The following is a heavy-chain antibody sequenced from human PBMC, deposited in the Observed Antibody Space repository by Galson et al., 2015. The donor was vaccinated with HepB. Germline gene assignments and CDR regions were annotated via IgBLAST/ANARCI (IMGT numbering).Heavy chain of an antibody. CDR1: GFTFSSYS. J-gene: IGHJ4*02. D-gene: IGHD1-26*01. Sequence: SLRLSCAASGFTFSSYSMNWVRQAPGKGLEWVSSITSSRSYIYYADSVKGRFTISRDNAKNSLYLQMNSLKASDTAMYYCAINHGPSGRTPRGLDYWGQGTLVTVSS. CDR3: AINHGPSGRTPRGLDY. CDR2: ITSSRSYI. V-gene: IGHV3-21*04.